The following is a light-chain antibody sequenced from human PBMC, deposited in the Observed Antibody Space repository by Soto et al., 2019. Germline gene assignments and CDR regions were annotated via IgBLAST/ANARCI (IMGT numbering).Light chain of an antibody. CDR2: GAS. CDR1: QSVGSL. J-gene: IGKJ1*01. V-gene: IGKV3-20*01. CDR3: QQYGSSGT. Sequence: EIVLTQSPGTLSLSPGERATLSFRASQSVGSLLAWYQQKPGQAPRLLIYGASNRATGIPDRFSGSGSGTDFTLTISRLEPEDFAVYYCQQYGSSGTFGQGTKVDIK.